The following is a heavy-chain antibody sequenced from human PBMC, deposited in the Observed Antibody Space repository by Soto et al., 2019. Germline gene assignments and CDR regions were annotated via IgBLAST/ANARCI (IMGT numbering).Heavy chain of an antibody. J-gene: IGHJ4*02. CDR1: GYSITTGYY. Sequence: SETLSLTCAVYGYSITTGYYWGWVRRPPGKGLEWIGSVYHSGRTSYNPSLESRVTISVDTSKNQFSLRLSSVTAADTAVYYCARGVNYYDSSGFYPRDYWGQGILVTVSS. CDR2: VYHSGRT. V-gene: IGHV4-38-2*01. CDR3: ARGVNYYDSSGFYPRDY. D-gene: IGHD3-22*01.